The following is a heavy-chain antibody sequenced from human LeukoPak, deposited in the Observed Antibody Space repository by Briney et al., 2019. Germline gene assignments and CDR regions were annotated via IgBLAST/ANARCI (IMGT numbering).Heavy chain of an antibody. V-gene: IGHV4-61*02. D-gene: IGHD2-2*02. CDR2: IYTSGST. CDR3: ARDGRYCSSTSCYSNWFDP. J-gene: IGHJ5*02. Sequence: PSETLSLTCTVSGGSISSSSYYWGWIRQPPGKGLEWIGRIYTSGSTNYNPSLKSRVTISVDTSKNQFSLKLSSVTAADTAVYYCARDGRYCSSTSCYSNWFDPWGQGTLVTVSS. CDR1: GGSISSSSYY.